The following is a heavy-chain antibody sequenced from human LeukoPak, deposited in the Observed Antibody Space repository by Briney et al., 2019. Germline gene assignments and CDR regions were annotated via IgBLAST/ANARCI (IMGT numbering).Heavy chain of an antibody. CDR2: MYYSGST. D-gene: IGHD3-10*01. CDR3: ARARYGSGSYHYMDV. CDR1: GVYITNGLYF. Sequence: SETLSLTCTVSGVYITNGLYFWNWIRQSPGKGLEWIGYMYYSGSTNYKPSLKSRVTISVDTSKNQFSLRLTSVTAADTAVYYCARARYGSGSYHYMDVWGKGTTVTISS. V-gene: IGHV4-61*01. J-gene: IGHJ6*03.